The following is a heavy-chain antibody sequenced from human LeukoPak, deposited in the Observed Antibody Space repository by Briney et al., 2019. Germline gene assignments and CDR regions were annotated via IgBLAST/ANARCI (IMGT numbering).Heavy chain of an antibody. V-gene: IGHV3-48*04. CDR2: ISSSSTSTI. Sequence: PGGSLRLSCAASGFTFSNYAMNWVRQAPGKGLEWVSYISSSSTSTIYYADSVKGRFTISRDNAKNSLYLQMNSLRAEDTAVYYCAGGSGEQWLVRLDYWGQGTLVTVSS. CDR3: AGGSGEQWLVRLDY. J-gene: IGHJ4*02. CDR1: GFTFSNYA. D-gene: IGHD6-19*01.